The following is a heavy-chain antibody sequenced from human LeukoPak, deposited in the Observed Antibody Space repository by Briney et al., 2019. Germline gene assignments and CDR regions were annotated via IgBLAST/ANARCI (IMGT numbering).Heavy chain of an antibody. V-gene: IGHV3-30*02. CDR2: IRNDGSNT. CDR1: GFTFSSYG. Sequence: GGSLRLSCAASGFTFSSYGMHWVRQAPGKGLEWVAFIRNDGSNTYYADSVKGRFTISRDNSKNTPYLQMNSLRAEDTAVYYYAKAGLTQRFDYWGEGTLVTVSS. CDR3: AKAGLTQRFDY. D-gene: IGHD3/OR15-3a*01. J-gene: IGHJ4*02.